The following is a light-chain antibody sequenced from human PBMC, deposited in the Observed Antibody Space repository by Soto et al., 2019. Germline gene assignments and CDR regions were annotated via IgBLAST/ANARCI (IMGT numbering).Light chain of an antibody. CDR2: EVS. Sequence: SALTQPPSASGSPGQSVTISCTGTSSDVGGYNYVSWYQQHPGKAPKLMIYEVSKRPSGVPERFSGSKSGNTASLTLSRLQPEDEADYYCSSYAGSNKSVFGTGTKVTVL. J-gene: IGLJ1*01. V-gene: IGLV2-8*01. CDR3: SSYAGSNKSV. CDR1: SSDVGGYNY.